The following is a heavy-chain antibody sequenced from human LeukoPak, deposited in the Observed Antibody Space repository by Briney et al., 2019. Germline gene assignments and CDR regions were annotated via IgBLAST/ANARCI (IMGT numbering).Heavy chain of an antibody. D-gene: IGHD3-22*01. CDR2: ISSSGSTI. V-gene: IGHV3-11*01. J-gene: IGHJ3*02. Sequence: GGSLRLSCAASGFTFSDYYMSWIRQAPGKGLERVSYISSSGSTIYYADSVKGRFTISRDNAKNSLYLQMNSLRAEDTAVYYCARDQMDYDSSGYYADAFDIWGQGTMVTVSS. CDR3: ARDQMDYDSSGYYADAFDI. CDR1: GFTFSDYY.